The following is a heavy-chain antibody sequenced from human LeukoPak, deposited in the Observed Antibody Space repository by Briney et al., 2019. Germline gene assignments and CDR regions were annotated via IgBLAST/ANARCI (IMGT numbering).Heavy chain of an antibody. CDR3: ARDGVGATPDY. CDR1: GYSISNSDW. V-gene: IGHV4-28*03. D-gene: IGHD1-26*01. Sequence: SDTLSLTCAVSGYSISNSDWWGWIRQPPGKGLECNGYIHYSGSTYYNPSLKSRVTMSVDTSKNQFSLKLSSVTAVDTAVYYCARDGVGATPDYWGQGTLVTVSS. J-gene: IGHJ4*02. CDR2: IHYSGST.